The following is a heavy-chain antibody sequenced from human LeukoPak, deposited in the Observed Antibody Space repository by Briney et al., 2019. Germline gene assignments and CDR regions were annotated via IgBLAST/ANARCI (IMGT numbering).Heavy chain of an antibody. CDR1: GDSIRSHY. V-gene: IGHV4-59*11. CDR2: IYNSATT. CDR3: ARGGEGYNDDAFEV. Sequence: KPSETLSLTCTVSGDSIRSHYCAWIRQSPGKGLEWIGHIYNSATTDYNPSFKSRVTISLDTSKKQFSLKMTYVTALDSAVYYCARGGEGYNDDAFEVWGLGTAVTVSS. D-gene: IGHD5-24*01. J-gene: IGHJ3*01.